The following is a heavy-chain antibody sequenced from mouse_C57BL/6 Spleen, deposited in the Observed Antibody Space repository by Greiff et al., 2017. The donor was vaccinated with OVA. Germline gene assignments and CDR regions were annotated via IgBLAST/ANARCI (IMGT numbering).Heavy chain of an antibody. D-gene: IGHD2-3*01. CDR1: GFTFSSYA. CDR3: ARDHDGTGLDY. J-gene: IGHJ2*01. V-gene: IGHV5-4*01. CDR2: ISDGGSYT. Sequence: EVKLVESGGGLVKPGGSLKLSCAASGFTFSSYAMSWVRQTPEKRLEWVATISDGGSYTYYPDNVKGRFTISRDNAKNNLYLQMSHLKSEDTAMYYCARDHDGTGLDYWGQGTTLTVSS.